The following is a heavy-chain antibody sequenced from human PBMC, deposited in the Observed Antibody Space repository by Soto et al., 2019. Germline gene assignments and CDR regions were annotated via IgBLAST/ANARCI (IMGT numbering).Heavy chain of an antibody. CDR1: GGSIRSGGYY. D-gene: IGHD3-10*01. CDR3: ARYDPTMVRGKGWFDP. CDR2: IYYSGST. V-gene: IGHV4-31*03. J-gene: IGHJ5*02. Sequence: QVQLQESGPGLVKPSQTLSLTCTVSGGSIRSGGYYWSWIRQHPGKGLEWIGYIYYSGSTYYNPSLKSRVTISVDTSKNQFSLKLSSVTAADTAVYYCARYDPTMVRGKGWFDPWGQGTLVTVSS.